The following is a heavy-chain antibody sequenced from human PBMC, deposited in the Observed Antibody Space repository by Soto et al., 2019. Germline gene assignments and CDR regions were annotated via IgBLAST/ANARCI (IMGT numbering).Heavy chain of an antibody. D-gene: IGHD2-2*01. CDR3: ARGKDIVVVPAGASGWFDP. CDR1: GGSISSYY. CDR2: IYYSGST. V-gene: IGHV4-59*01. J-gene: IGHJ5*02. Sequence: SETLSLTCTVSGGSISSYYWSWIRQPPGKGLEWIGYIYYSGSTNYNPSLKSRVTISVDTSKNQFSLKLSSVTAADTAVYYCARGKDIVVVPAGASGWFDPWGQGTLVTVSS.